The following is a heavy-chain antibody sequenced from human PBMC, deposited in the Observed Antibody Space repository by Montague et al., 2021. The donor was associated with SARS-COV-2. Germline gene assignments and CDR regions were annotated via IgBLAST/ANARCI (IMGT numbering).Heavy chain of an antibody. Sequence: SLRLSCAASGFTFRSYAMSWVRQAPGKGLEWVSAISGGGGTTYYADSVKGRFTISRDNSKNTLYLQMNSLRAEDTAVYYCAKIWVISGGDYWGQETLVTVSP. D-gene: IGHD3-22*01. CDR2: ISGGGGTT. CDR3: AKIWVISGGDY. CDR1: GFTFRSYA. V-gene: IGHV3-23*01. J-gene: IGHJ4*02.